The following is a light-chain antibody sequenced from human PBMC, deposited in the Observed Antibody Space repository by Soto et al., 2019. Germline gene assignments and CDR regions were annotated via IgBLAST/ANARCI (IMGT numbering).Light chain of an antibody. CDR2: GAS. CDR3: QQYNNWPPT. J-gene: IGKJ1*01. V-gene: IGKV3-15*01. Sequence: EIVLTQSPATLSLSPGERATLSCRASQSVSSYLAWYQQKPGQAPRLFIYGASTRATGIPARFSGSGFGTEFTLTISSLQSEDFAIYYCQQYNNWPPTFGQGTKV. CDR1: QSVSSY.